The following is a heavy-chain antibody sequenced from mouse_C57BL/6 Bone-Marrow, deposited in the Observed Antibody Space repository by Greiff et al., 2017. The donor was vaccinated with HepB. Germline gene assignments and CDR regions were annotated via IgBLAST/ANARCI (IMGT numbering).Heavy chain of an antibody. CDR2: INPYNGGT. CDR1: GYTFTDYY. V-gene: IGHV1-19*01. Sequence: VQLQQSGPVLVKPGASVKMSCKASGYTFTDYYMNWVKQSHGKSLEWIGVINPYNGGTSYNQKFKGKATLTVDKSSSTAYMELNSLTSEDSAVYYCASSNWDVAYWGQGTLVTVSA. J-gene: IGHJ3*01. D-gene: IGHD4-1*01. CDR3: ASSNWDVAY.